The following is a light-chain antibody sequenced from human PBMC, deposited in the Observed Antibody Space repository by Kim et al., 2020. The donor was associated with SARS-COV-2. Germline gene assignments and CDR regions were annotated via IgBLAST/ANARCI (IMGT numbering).Light chain of an antibody. CDR1: QGVSSSY. CDR3: QQKRT. V-gene: IGKV3-20*01. J-gene: IGKJ1*01. Sequence: LSLSPGERATLSGRASQGVSSSYLAWDQQKPGQAPRLLIYGASSRATGIPDRFSGSGSGTDFTLTISRLEPEDFAVYYCQQKRTFGQGTKVDIK. CDR2: GAS.